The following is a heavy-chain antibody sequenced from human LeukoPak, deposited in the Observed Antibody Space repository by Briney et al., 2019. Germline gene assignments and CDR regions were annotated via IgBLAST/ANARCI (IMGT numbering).Heavy chain of an antibody. CDR3: AKSAYGDYVGEDY. CDR1: GFTFSSYE. CDR2: ISSSGSTI. V-gene: IGHV3-48*03. D-gene: IGHD4-17*01. Sequence: GGSLRLSCAASGFTFSSYEMNWVRQAPGKGLEWVSYISSSGSTIYYAESVKGRFTISRDNAKNSLYLQMNSLRAEDTAVYYCAKSAYGDYVGEDYWGQGTLVTVSS. J-gene: IGHJ4*02.